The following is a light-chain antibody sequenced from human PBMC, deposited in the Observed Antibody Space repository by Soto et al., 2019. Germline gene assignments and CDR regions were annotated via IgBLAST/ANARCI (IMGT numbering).Light chain of an antibody. J-gene: IGKJ1*01. CDR3: QKYNDWVTWT. CDR2: AAS. V-gene: IGKV3D-15*01. Sequence: EIVMTQSPATLSVSPGERATLSCRTSQSVRSNLAWFQQKPGQPPRLLIYAASTRATGIPDRFSGGGSGAEFTLAIVGLQSKDFAVYYCQKYNDWVTWTFGQGTKVEIK. CDR1: QSVRSN.